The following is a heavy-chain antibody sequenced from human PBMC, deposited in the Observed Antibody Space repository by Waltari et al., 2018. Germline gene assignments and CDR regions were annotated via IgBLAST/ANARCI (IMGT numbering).Heavy chain of an antibody. Sequence: QVQLVESGGGVVQPGRSLRLSCAASGFTFSSYGMHWVRQAPGKGLEWVAVIWYDGSNKYYADSVKGRFTISRDNSKNTLYLQMNSLRAEDTAVYYCARELDFQQHLDYWGQGTLVTVSS. D-gene: IGHD6-13*01. V-gene: IGHV3-33*01. CDR2: IWYDGSNK. CDR3: ARELDFQQHLDY. J-gene: IGHJ4*02. CDR1: GFTFSSYG.